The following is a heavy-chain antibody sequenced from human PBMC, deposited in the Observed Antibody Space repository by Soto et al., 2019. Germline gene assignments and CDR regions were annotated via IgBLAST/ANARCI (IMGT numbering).Heavy chain of an antibody. V-gene: IGHV3-66*02. J-gene: IGHJ4*02. CDR1: GFTVSSNY. D-gene: IGHD3-22*01. Sequence: GGSLRLSCAASGFTVSSNYMSWVRQAPGKGLEWVSVIYSGGSTYYADSLKGRFTISRDNAKNTLYLQMNSLRAEDTAVYYCARDNYDSSGYYDYWGQGTLVTVSS. CDR2: IYSGGST. CDR3: ARDNYDSSGYYDY.